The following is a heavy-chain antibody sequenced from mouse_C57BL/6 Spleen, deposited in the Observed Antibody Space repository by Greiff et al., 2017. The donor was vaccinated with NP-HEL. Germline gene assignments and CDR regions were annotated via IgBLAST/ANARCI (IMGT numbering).Heavy chain of an antibody. J-gene: IGHJ4*01. V-gene: IGHV1-26*01. Sequence: VQLKQSGPELVKPGASVKISCKASGYTFTDYYMNWVKQSHGKSLEWIGDINPNNGGTSYNQKFKGKATLTVDKSSRTAYMELRSLTSEDSAVYYCASAYYSNYEGYAMDYWGQGTSVTVSS. CDR3: ASAYYSNYEGYAMDY. CDR1: GYTFTDYY. CDR2: INPNNGGT. D-gene: IGHD2-5*01.